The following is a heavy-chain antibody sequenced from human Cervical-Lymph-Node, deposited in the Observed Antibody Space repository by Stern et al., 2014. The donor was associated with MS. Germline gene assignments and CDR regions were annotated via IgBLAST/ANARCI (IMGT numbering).Heavy chain of an antibody. CDR1: GGSISSSSYY. Sequence: QVQLQESGPGLVKPSETLSLTCTVSGGSISSSSYYWGWIRQPPGKGLEWIGSIYYSGSTYYNPSLKSRVTISVETSKTQFPLKLSSVTAADTAVYYCARRQQLVDYWGQGTLVTVSS. V-gene: IGHV4-39*01. D-gene: IGHD6-13*01. CDR3: ARRQQLVDY. J-gene: IGHJ4*02. CDR2: IYYSGST.